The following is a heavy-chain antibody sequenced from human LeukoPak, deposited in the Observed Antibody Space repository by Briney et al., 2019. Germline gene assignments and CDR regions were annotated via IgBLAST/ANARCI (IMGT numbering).Heavy chain of an antibody. V-gene: IGHV3-7*01. Sequence: GGSLRLSCAASGFTFSSYWMSWVRQAPGKGLEWVANIKQDGSEKYYVDSVKGRFTISRDNAKNSLYLQMNSLRAEDTAVYYCSGWPYYYYYYGMDVWGQGTTVTVSS. D-gene: IGHD6-19*01. J-gene: IGHJ6*02. CDR3: SGWPYYYYYYGMDV. CDR1: GFTFSSYW. CDR2: IKQDGSEK.